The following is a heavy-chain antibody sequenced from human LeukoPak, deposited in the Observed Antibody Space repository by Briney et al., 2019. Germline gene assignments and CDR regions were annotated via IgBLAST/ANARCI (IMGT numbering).Heavy chain of an antibody. Sequence: PGGSLRLSCTASRFAFHNYAMTWIRQAPERGLEWASSITADGRNIKYADSAKGRFTISRDNSKGTLYLQMDSPRVEDTAVYYCGKDPNGDYIGAFDFWGQGTMVTVSS. CDR3: GKDPNGDYIGAFDF. V-gene: IGHV3-23*01. CDR1: RFAFHNYA. D-gene: IGHD4-17*01. CDR2: ITADGRNI. J-gene: IGHJ3*01.